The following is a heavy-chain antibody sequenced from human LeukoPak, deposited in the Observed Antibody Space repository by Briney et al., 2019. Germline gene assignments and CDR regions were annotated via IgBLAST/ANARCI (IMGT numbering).Heavy chain of an antibody. V-gene: IGHV3-33*01. Sequence: GRSLRLSCAASGFTFSSYGMHWVRQAPGKGLEWVAVIWDDASNKYYADSVKGRFTISRDNSKNTLYLQMNSLRAEDTAVYYCARAEVPAAIKSGAFDIWGRGTMVTVSS. CDR1: GFTFSSYG. CDR2: IWDDASNK. D-gene: IGHD2-2*01. J-gene: IGHJ3*02. CDR3: ARAEVPAAIKSGAFDI.